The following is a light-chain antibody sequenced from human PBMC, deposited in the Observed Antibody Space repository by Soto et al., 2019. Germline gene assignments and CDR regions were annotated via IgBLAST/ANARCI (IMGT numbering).Light chain of an antibody. V-gene: IGLV1-40*01. CDR1: SSNIGAGYD. Sequence: QSVLTQPPSVSGAPGQRVTISCTGSSSNIGAGYDVHWYQQLPGTAPKLLIYGNSNRPSGVPDRLSGSKSGTSASLAITGLQAEDEADYYCQSYDSSLSAHVFGTGTKVTVL. CDR3: QSYDSSLSAHV. CDR2: GNS. J-gene: IGLJ1*01.